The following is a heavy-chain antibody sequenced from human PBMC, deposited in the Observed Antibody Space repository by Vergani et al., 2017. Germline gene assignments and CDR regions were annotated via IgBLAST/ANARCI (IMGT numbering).Heavy chain of an antibody. CDR1: GGTFSSYA. D-gene: IGHD2-2*01. J-gene: IGHJ5*02. CDR2: IIPIFGTA. V-gene: IGHV1-69*01. Sequence: QVQLVQSGAEVKKPGSSVKVSCKASGGTFSSYAISWVRQAPGQGLEWMGGIIPIFGTANYARKFQGVVTITADESTSTAYMELSSLRSEETAVYYCATATTRYCNSTSCYPNFFNPWGQGTLVIVSS. CDR3: ATATTRYCNSTSCYPNFFNP.